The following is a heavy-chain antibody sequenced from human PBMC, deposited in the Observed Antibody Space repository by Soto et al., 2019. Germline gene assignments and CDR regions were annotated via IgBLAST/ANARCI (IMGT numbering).Heavy chain of an antibody. CDR1: GYTFTGYH. V-gene: IGHV1-2*04. CDR3: ARGITMVRGVLLDAFDI. CDR2: INPNSGGT. D-gene: IGHD3-10*01. Sequence: QVQLVQSGAEVKKPGASVKVSCKASGYTFTGYHMHWVRQAPGQGLEWMGWINPNSGGTNYAQKFQGWVTMTRDTSISTAYMELSRLRSDDTAVYYCARGITMVRGVLLDAFDIWGQGTMVTVSS. J-gene: IGHJ3*02.